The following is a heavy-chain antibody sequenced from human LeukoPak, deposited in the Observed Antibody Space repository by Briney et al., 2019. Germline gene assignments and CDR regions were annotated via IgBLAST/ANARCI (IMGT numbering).Heavy chain of an antibody. D-gene: IGHD2-2*01. CDR2: INHSGST. V-gene: IGHV4-34*01. Sequence: SETLSLTCAVYGGSFSGYYWSWIRQPPGKGLEWVGEINHSGSTNYNPSLKSRVTISVDTSKNQFSLKLSSVTAADTAVYYCARGPSGVVPAAIGGCWFDPWGQGTLVTASS. CDR3: ARGPSGVVPAAIGGCWFDP. CDR1: GGSFSGYY. J-gene: IGHJ5*02.